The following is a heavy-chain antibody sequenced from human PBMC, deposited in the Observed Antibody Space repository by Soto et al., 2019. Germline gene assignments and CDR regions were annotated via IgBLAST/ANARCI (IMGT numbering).Heavy chain of an antibody. D-gene: IGHD3-22*01. CDR1: GFTFSSYG. J-gene: IGHJ4*02. CDR2: IWYDGSNK. CDR3: ARSYYYDSSGYYY. V-gene: IGHV3-33*01. Sequence: SGGSLRLSCAASGFTFSSYGMHWVRQAPGKGLEWVAVIWYDGSNKYYADSVEGRFTISRDNSKNTLYLQMNSLRAEDTAVYYCARSYYYDSSGYYYWGQGTLVTVSS.